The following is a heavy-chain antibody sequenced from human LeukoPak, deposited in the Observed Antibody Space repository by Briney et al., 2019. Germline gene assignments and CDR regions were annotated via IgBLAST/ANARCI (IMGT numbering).Heavy chain of an antibody. Sequence: PGRSLRLSCAASGFTFSSYAMHWVRQAPGKGLEWVAVISYDGSNKYYADSVKGRFTISRDNSKNTLYLQMNSLRAEDTAVYYCAKRPCIRGDCYLSDYWGQGTLVTVSS. CDR3: AKRPCIRGDCYLSDY. CDR1: GFTFSSYA. CDR2: ISYDGSNK. V-gene: IGHV3-30*04. J-gene: IGHJ4*02. D-gene: IGHD2-21*02.